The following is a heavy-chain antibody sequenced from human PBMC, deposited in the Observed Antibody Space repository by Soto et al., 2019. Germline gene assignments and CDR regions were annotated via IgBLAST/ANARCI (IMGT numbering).Heavy chain of an antibody. V-gene: IGHV3-23*01. J-gene: IGHJ6*03. CDR3: AKDWTVKSPSRPYYYMDV. CDR2: ISGSGGST. Sequence: EVQLLESGGGLVQPGGSLRLSCAASGFTFSSYAMSWVRQAPGKGLDWASAISGSGGSTYYADSVKGRFTISRDNSKNTLYLQMNSLRAEDTAVYYCAKDWTVKSPSRPYYYMDVWGKGTTVTVSS. D-gene: IGHD6-6*01. CDR1: GFTFSSYA.